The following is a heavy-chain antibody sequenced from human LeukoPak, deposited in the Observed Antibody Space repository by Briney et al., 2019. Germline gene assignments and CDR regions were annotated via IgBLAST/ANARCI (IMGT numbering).Heavy chain of an antibody. CDR1: GGSVSSASNY. Sequence: TSETLSLTCTVSGGSVSSASNYWSWLRQPPGKGLEWIGYMYYSGSTSYNPSLKSRVTISADTSKNQFSLKLSSVTAADTAVYYCARDPGYCSGGSCGNFDYWGQGTLVTVSS. V-gene: IGHV4-61*01. D-gene: IGHD2-15*01. CDR3: ARDPGYCSGGSCGNFDY. J-gene: IGHJ4*02. CDR2: MYYSGST.